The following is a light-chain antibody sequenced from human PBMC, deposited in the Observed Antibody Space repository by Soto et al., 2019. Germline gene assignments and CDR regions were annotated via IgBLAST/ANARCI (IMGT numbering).Light chain of an antibody. CDR2: GAS. CDR3: QQYGSSRT. Sequence: VLKQSPGTVSLTPGERATLSCRASQSVSSTYLAWYQQKPGQAPRLLIYGASSRATGIPDRFSGSGSGTDFTLTISRLEPEDFAVYYCQQYGSSRTLGQGTMVDIK. J-gene: IGKJ1*01. V-gene: IGKV3-20*01. CDR1: QSVSSTY.